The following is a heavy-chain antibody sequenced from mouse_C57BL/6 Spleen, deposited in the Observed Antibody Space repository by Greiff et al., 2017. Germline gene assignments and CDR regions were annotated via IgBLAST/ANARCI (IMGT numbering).Heavy chain of an antibody. Sequence: EVKLLESGPELVKPGASVTISCKASGYSFTGYYMHWVKQSPEKSLEWIGEINPSTGGTTYNQKFKAKATLTVDKSSSTAYMQLKSLTSEDSAVYYCASYDYDQAWFAYWGQGTLVTVSA. CDR3: ASYDYDQAWFAY. CDR1: GYSFTGYY. J-gene: IGHJ3*01. V-gene: IGHV1-42*01. CDR2: INPSTGGT. D-gene: IGHD2-4*01.